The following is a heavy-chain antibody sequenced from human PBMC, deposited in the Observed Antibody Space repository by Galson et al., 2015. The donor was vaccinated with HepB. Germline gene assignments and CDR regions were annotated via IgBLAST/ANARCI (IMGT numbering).Heavy chain of an antibody. CDR3: ARVVVDLFDY. D-gene: IGHD3-22*01. CDR1: GSISSGSYY. V-gene: IGHV4-61*02. Sequence: GSISSGSYYWSWIRQPAGKGLEWIGRIYTSGSTNYNPSLKSRVTISVDTSKNQFSLKLSSVTAADTAVYYCARVVVDLFDYWGQGTLVTVSS. J-gene: IGHJ4*02. CDR2: IYTSGST.